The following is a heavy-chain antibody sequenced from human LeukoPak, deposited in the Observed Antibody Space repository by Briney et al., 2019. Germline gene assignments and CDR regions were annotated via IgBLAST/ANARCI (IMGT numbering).Heavy chain of an antibody. Sequence: GGSLRLSCAASGFTFSSYSMNWVRQAPGKGLEWVSSISSSSSYIYYADSVKGRFTISRDNAKNSLYLQMNSLRAEDTAVYYCARVTKSAARTYYFDYWGQGTLVTVSS. J-gene: IGHJ4*02. CDR2: ISSSSSYI. CDR3: ARVTKSAARTYYFDY. CDR1: GFTFSSYS. D-gene: IGHD6-6*01. V-gene: IGHV3-21*01.